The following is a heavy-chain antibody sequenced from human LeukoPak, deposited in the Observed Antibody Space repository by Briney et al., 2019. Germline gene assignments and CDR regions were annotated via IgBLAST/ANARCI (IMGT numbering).Heavy chain of an antibody. CDR3: ARGRGCSSTSCYSDY. Sequence: PGGSLRLSCAASGFTFSSYSMKWVRQAPGKGLEWVSSISSSSSYRHYADSLKGRFTISRDNAKNSLYLQMNSLRAEDTAVYYCARGRGCSSTSCYSDYWGQGTLVTVSS. J-gene: IGHJ4*02. CDR1: GFTFSSYS. V-gene: IGHV3-21*01. D-gene: IGHD2-2*01. CDR2: ISSSSSYR.